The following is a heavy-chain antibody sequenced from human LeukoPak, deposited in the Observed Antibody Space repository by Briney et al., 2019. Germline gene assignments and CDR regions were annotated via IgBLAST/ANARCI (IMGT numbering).Heavy chain of an antibody. CDR3: ARDTYRFFDL. V-gene: IGHV3-7*01. J-gene: IGHJ2*01. CDR1: GFTFSSYW. Sequence: GGSLRLSCAASGFTFSSYWMGWVRQAPGKGLEWVADIKEDGSDIYSVDSVKGRFTISRDNAKNSLYLQMNSLRAEDTAVYYCARDTYRFFDLWGRGTLVTVS. CDR2: IKEDGSDI.